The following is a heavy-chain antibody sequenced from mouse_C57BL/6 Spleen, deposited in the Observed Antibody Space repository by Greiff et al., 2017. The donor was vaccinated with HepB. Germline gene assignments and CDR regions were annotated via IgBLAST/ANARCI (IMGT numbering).Heavy chain of an antibody. Sequence: QVQLQQSGAELVRPGASVTLSCKASGYTFTDYEMHWVKQTPVHGLEWIGAIDPETGGTAYNQKFKGKAILTADKSSSTAYMELRSLTSEDSAVYYCTRVYYASWFAYWGQGTLVTVSA. D-gene: IGHD2-1*01. J-gene: IGHJ3*01. CDR2: IDPETGGT. V-gene: IGHV1-15*01. CDR1: GYTFTDYE. CDR3: TRVYYASWFAY.